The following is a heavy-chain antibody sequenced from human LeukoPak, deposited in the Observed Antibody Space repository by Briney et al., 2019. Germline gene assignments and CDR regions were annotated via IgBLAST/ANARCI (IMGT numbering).Heavy chain of an antibody. D-gene: IGHD6-19*01. V-gene: IGHV3-48*02. CDR1: GFTFSSYS. J-gene: IGHJ3*02. Sequence: GGSLRLSCAASGFTFSSYSMNWVRQAPGKGLEWVSYISSSSSTIYYADSVKGRFTISRDNAKNSLYLQMNSLRDEDTAVYYCAIRSDSGWYGDAFDIWGQGTMVTVSS. CDR2: ISSSSSTI. CDR3: AIRSDSGWYGDAFDI.